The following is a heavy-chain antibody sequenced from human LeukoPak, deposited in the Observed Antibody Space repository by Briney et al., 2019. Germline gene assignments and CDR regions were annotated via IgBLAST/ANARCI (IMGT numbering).Heavy chain of an antibody. J-gene: IGHJ5*02. CDR2: IYSGGST. CDR3: ARDLMPMVRGDQVGFDP. D-gene: IGHD3-10*01. V-gene: IGHV3-53*01. Sequence: IQPGGSLRLSCAASGFTVSRNYMNWVRQAPGKGLEWASVIYSGGSTYYADSVKGRFTISRDNSKNTLYLQMNSLRAEDTAVYYCARDLMPMVRGDQVGFDPWGQGTLVTVSS. CDR1: GFTVSRNY.